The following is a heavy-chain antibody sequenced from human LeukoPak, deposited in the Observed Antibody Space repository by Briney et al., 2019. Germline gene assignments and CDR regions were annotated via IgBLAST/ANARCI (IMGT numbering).Heavy chain of an antibody. CDR3: ARDRGTPDSFNS. CDR1: GYTFSPYW. Sequence: PGGSLRLSCAASGYTFSPYWMHWVRQAPGKGLVWVSHISGGGSTIVYADSVKGRFTISRDNAKNTLFLQMDSLRAEDTAVYYCARDRGTPDSFNSWGQGTVVTVSS. CDR2: ISGGGSTI. V-gene: IGHV3-74*01. J-gene: IGHJ3*02. D-gene: IGHD3-10*01.